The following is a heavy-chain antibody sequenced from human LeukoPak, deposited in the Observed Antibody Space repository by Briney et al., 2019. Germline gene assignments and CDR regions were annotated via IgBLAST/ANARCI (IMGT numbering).Heavy chain of an antibody. J-gene: IGHJ4*02. V-gene: IGHV4-59*01. CDR3: ARVDSSGWYREYYFDY. CDR1: GGSISSYY. CDR2: IYYSGST. Sequence: PSETLSLTCTVSGGSISSYYWSWIRPPPGKGLEWIGYIYYSGSTNYNPSLKSRVTISVDTSKNQFSLKLSSVTAADTAVYYCARVDSSGWYREYYFDYWGRGTLVTVSS. D-gene: IGHD6-19*01.